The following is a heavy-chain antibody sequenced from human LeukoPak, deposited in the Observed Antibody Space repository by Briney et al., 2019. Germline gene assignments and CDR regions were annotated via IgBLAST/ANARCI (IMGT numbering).Heavy chain of an antibody. Sequence: PGGSLRLSCVASGFTFSHYWMSWVRQSPGEGLEWVANIKEDGSIEDYVDSVKGRFTLSRDNAKNSLYLEMNSLRVEDTAVYYCVSQQVAPPWGEGTLVIVSS. D-gene: IGHD5-12*01. CDR2: IKEDGSIE. CDR1: GFTFSHYW. J-gene: IGHJ5*02. V-gene: IGHV3-7*01. CDR3: VSQQVAPP.